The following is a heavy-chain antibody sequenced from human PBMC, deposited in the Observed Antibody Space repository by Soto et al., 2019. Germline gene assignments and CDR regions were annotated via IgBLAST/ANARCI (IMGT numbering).Heavy chain of an antibody. CDR2: IYHSGST. CDR1: GGSISSSSYY. J-gene: IGHJ3*02. D-gene: IGHD3-10*01. CDR3: AKNYGNAFDI. V-gene: IGHV4-39*07. Sequence: PSETLSLTCTVSGGSISSSSYYWGWIRQPPGKGLEWIGYIYHSGSTYYNPSLKSRVTISVDRSKNQFSLKLSSVTAADTAVYYCAKNYGNAFDIWGQGTMVTVSS.